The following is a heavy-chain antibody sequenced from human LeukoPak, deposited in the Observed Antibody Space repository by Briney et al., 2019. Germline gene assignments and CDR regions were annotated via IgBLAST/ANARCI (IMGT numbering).Heavy chain of an antibody. V-gene: IGHV3-23*01. Sequence: GGSLRFSCAASGFTFTTYAMSWVRQVPGKGLEWVSAISGSGGSTYYADSVKGRFTISRDNSKNTLYLQMNSLRAEDTAVYYCARRCYDSSGFDYWGQGTLVTVSS. CDR2: ISGSGGST. CDR3: ARRCYDSSGFDY. J-gene: IGHJ4*02. CDR1: GFTFTTYA. D-gene: IGHD3-22*01.